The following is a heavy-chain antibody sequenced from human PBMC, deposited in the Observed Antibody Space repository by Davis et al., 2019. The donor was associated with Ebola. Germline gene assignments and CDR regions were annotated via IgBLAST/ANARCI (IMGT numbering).Heavy chain of an antibody. D-gene: IGHD4-17*01. CDR2: ISSSGSII. CDR1: GFTFSSYE. J-gene: IGHJ6*02. Sequence: GESLKISCAASGFTFSSYEMNWVSQAPGKGLEWVSYISSSGSIIYYADSVKGRFTISRDNSKNTLYLQMNSLRAEDTAVYYCAKRPSVTTRASYYYYYGMDVWGQGTTVTVSS. V-gene: IGHV3-48*03. CDR3: AKRPSVTTRASYYYYYGMDV.